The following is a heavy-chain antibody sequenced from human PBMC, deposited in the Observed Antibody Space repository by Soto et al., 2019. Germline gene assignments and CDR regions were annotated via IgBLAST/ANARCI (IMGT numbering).Heavy chain of an antibody. CDR3: ARHPERIAESGWFDP. J-gene: IGHJ5*02. Sequence: EGQLVDSGVVLVQPGCSLILSCAASGVTFSSYSMNWVRQAPGKGREWVSYISSSRSTIYYADSVKGRFTISRDNAKNSLYVQMHSLRAEDTAVYYCARHPERIAESGWFDPWGQGTLVTVSS. V-gene: IGHV3-48*01. CDR1: GVTFSSYS. CDR2: ISSSRSTI. D-gene: IGHD6-13*01.